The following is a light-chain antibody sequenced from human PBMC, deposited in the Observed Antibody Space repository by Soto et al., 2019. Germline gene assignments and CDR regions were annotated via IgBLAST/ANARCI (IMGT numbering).Light chain of an antibody. CDR1: QTISTY. J-gene: IGKJ2*01. CDR3: QQSHGIPYT. V-gene: IGKV1-39*01. Sequence: DIQMTQSPSSLSASVGDRVTITCRASQTISTYLYWYQQKPGKAPKLLIYAASTLQSAVPSRFSGRGSGTDFPLTINSLQTEDFATYSCQQSHGIPYTFGQGTKLEIK. CDR2: AAS.